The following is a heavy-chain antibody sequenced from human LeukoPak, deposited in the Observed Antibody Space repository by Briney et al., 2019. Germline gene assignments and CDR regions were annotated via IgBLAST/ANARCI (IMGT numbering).Heavy chain of an antibody. V-gene: IGHV5-51*01. Sequence: GESLKISCQGSGYRFTNYWIGWVRQMPGKGLEWMGVIYPGGSDIRYSPSFQGQVTILVDNSISTAYLQWDSLKASDTAMYYCATFTTADGESSTKYFNYWGQGTLVTVSS. J-gene: IGHJ4*02. D-gene: IGHD2-21*02. CDR2: IYPGGSDI. CDR1: GYRFTNYW. CDR3: ATFTTADGESSTKYFNY.